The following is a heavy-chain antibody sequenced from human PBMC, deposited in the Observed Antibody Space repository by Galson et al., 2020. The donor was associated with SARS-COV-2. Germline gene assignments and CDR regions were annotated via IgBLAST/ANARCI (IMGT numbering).Heavy chain of an antibody. V-gene: IGHV4-39*07. D-gene: IGHD3-3*01. CDR2: FYYSGNT. CDR3: ARGEDFWCGISSDFDF. CDR1: GGSISSGSYS. J-gene: IGHJ4*02. Sequence: SETLSLTCTVSGGSISSGSYSWGWIRQPPGKGLEWIGSFYYSGNTFYKPSLKSRVTISVDTSKNQISLKLRSVTAADTAVYFCARGEDFWCGISSDFDFWGQGTLVAVSS.